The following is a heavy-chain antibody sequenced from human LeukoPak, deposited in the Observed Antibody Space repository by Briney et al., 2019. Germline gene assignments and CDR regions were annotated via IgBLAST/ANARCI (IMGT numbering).Heavy chain of an antibody. D-gene: IGHD3-10*01. CDR3: ASDTMVRGVPILYYFDY. CDR1: GGTFSSYA. CDR2: IIPIFGTA. Sequence: GASVKVSCKASGGTFSSYAISWVRQAPGQGLEWTGGIIPIFGTANYAQKFQGRVTITADESTSTAYMELSSLRSEDTAVYYCASDTMVRGVPILYYFDYWGQGTLVTVSS. J-gene: IGHJ4*02. V-gene: IGHV1-69*13.